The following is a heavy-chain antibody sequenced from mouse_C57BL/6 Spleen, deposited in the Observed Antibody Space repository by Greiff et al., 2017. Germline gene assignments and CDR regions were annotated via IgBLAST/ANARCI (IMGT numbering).Heavy chain of an antibody. V-gene: IGHV1-75*01. D-gene: IGHD1-1*01. CDR2: IFPGSGST. CDR3: ARGGYGSSYPSWFAY. J-gene: IGHJ3*01. Sequence: QVQLKQSGPELVKPGASVKISCKASGYTFTDYYINWVKQRPGQGLEWIGWIFPGSGSTYYNEKFKGKATLTVDKSSSTAYMLLSSLTSEDSAVYVCARGGYGSSYPSWFAYWGQGTLVTVSA. CDR1: GYTFTDYY.